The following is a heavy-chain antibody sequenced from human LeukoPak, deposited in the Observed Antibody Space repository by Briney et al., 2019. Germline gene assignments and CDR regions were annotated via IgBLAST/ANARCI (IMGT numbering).Heavy chain of an antibody. V-gene: IGHV3-48*01. CDR1: GFNFRTYS. CDR2: ISSGSSAM. Sequence: PGGSLRLSCAASGFNFRTYSMNWVRQAPGRGLEWVSYISSGSSAMYYADSVKGRFTISRDNAKNSLFLQMNSLRAEDTAVYYCAKDLGYSSGWYQLVFDYWGQGTLVTVSS. J-gene: IGHJ4*02. CDR3: AKDLGYSSGWYQLVFDY. D-gene: IGHD6-19*01.